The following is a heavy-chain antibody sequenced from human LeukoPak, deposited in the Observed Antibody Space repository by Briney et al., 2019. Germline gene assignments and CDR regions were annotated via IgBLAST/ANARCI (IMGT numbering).Heavy chain of an antibody. CDR1: GFTFSTYT. CDR3: ARDHYDYVWGSYRRYYFDY. D-gene: IGHD3-16*02. V-gene: IGHV3-30*04. J-gene: IGHJ4*02. Sequence: GGSLRLSCAASGFTFSTYTMHWVRQAPGQGLEWVAFISYDGSNKYYADSVKGRFTISRDNSKNTLHLQMNSLSAEDTAVYYCARDHYDYVWGSYRRYYFDYWGQGTLVTVSS. CDR2: ISYDGSNK.